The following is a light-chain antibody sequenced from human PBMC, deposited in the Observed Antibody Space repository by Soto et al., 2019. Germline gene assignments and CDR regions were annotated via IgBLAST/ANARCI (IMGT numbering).Light chain of an antibody. Sequence: EIVMTQSPATLSVSPGERATLSCRASESVSSNLAWYQQKPGQAPRLLIYGASTRATGIPARFSGSGSGTDCTLTISSLQSEDFAVYYCQQYDNWPDTFGQGTKLEIK. CDR1: ESVSSN. CDR2: GAS. CDR3: QQYDNWPDT. J-gene: IGKJ2*01. V-gene: IGKV3-15*01.